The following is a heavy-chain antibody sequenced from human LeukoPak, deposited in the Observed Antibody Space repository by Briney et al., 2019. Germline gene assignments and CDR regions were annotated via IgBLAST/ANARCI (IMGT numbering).Heavy chain of an antibody. D-gene: IGHD6-19*01. Sequence: SETLSLTCAVYGGSFSGYYWGWIRQPPGKGLEWIGEINHSGSTNYNPSLKSRVTISVDTSKNQFSLKLSSVTAADTAVYYCARADSSGWYQFDYWGQGTLVTVSS. CDR3: ARADSSGWYQFDY. V-gene: IGHV4-34*01. CDR2: INHSGST. J-gene: IGHJ4*02. CDR1: GGSFSGYY.